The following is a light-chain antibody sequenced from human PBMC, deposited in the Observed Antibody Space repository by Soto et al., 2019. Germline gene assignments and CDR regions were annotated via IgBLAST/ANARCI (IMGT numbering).Light chain of an antibody. CDR3: QQYGHSPRT. CDR2: AAS. Sequence: EIVLTQSPGTLSLSPGERATLSCRASQSVADNYLAWYQQKPGQPPRLLIYAASRRAAGIPDPFSGSGSGTDFTLTITRLEPEDFALYYCQQYGHSPRTFGQGTKVEVK. J-gene: IGKJ1*01. V-gene: IGKV3-20*01. CDR1: QSVADNY.